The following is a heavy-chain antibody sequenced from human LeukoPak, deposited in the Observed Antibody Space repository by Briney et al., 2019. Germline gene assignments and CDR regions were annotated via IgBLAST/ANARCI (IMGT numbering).Heavy chain of an antibody. Sequence: GGSLRLSCAASGFTVSSNYMSWVRQAPGTGLEWVSIIYDIGSTYYADSVKGRFTISRDNSKNTLYLQMNSLRAEDTAVYYCARDIVVVPAASGSDYWGQGTLVTVSS. J-gene: IGHJ4*02. D-gene: IGHD2-2*01. CDR3: ARDIVVVPAASGSDY. V-gene: IGHV3-66*03. CDR1: GFTVSSNY. CDR2: IYDIGST.